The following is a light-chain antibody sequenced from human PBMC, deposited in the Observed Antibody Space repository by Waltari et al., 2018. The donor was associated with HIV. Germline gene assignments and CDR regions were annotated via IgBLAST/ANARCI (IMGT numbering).Light chain of an antibody. Sequence: QSVLTQPPSVSGAPGQRVTISCSGSRSNIGARFDVHWYQQIPGTAPKLLIEGNSNRPAGVPDRFSGSKSGTSASLAIPGLQAEDEADYYCQSYDSSLSGSVFGGGTKLTVL. J-gene: IGLJ3*02. CDR1: RSNIGARFD. CDR2: GNS. CDR3: QSYDSSLSGSV. V-gene: IGLV1-40*01.